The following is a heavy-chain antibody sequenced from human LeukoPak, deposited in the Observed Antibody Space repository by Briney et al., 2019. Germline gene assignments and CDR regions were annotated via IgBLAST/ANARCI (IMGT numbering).Heavy chain of an antibody. Sequence: GGSLRLSCAASGFTFTNYAMTWVRQAPGKGLEWVSVIGASGADTYYSDSVKGRFTVSRDNSQNTLFLHMSSLRAEDTAVYFCARSAVGTSCCTAVDYWGQGTLVTVSS. CDR2: IGASGADT. V-gene: IGHV3-23*01. CDR3: ARSAVGTSCCTAVDY. J-gene: IGHJ4*02. D-gene: IGHD1-26*01. CDR1: GFTFTNYA.